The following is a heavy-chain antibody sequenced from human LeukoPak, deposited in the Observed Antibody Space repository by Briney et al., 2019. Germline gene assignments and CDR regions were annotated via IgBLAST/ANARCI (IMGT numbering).Heavy chain of an antibody. Sequence: GESLRLSCAASGFTFSSYWMSWVRQAPGKGLEWVANIKQDGTEKNYVDSVKGRFTISRDNAKNSLYLQMNSLRVDDTAVYYCASEGSGSHYPDYWGQGTLVTVSS. CDR2: IKQDGTEK. CDR1: GFTFSSYW. D-gene: IGHD3-10*01. V-gene: IGHV3-7*01. J-gene: IGHJ4*02. CDR3: ASEGSGSHYPDY.